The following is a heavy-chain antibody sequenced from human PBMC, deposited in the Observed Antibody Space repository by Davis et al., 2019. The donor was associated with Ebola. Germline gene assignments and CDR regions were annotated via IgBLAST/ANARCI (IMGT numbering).Heavy chain of an antibody. Sequence: GESLKIPCAAPGFTFSSYSMNWVRQAPGKGLEWVAVISYDGCNKYYADSVKGRFTISRDNSKNTLYLQMNSLRAEDTAVYYCAKDRGYIVVVPAADWGQGTLVTVSS. J-gene: IGHJ4*02. CDR2: ISYDGCNK. V-gene: IGHV3-30*18. D-gene: IGHD2-2*01. CDR1: GFTFSSYS. CDR3: AKDRGYIVVVPAAD.